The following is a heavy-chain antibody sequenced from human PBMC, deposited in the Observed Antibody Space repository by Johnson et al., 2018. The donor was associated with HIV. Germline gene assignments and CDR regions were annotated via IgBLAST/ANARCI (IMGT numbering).Heavy chain of an antibody. D-gene: IGHD6-19*01. Sequence: QVQLVESGGGLVQPGRSLRLSCTASGFSFGDYAMHWVRQAPGKGLEWVAVISYDGSNKYYADSVKGRFTISRDNSKNTLYLQMNSLRAEDTAVYYCARAGAVGFDAFDIWGQGTMVTVSS. CDR3: ARAGAVGFDAFDI. J-gene: IGHJ3*02. V-gene: IGHV3-30-3*01. CDR1: GFSFGDYA. CDR2: ISYDGSNK.